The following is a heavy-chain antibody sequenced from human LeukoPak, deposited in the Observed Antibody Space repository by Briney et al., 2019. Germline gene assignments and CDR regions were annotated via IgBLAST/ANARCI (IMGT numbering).Heavy chain of an antibody. Sequence: PGGSLRLSCVASGFTFSDYYMSWIRQAPGKGLEWVSYISGSRSTIYYADSVKGRFTISRDNAKNSLYLQMNSLRAEDTAVYYCARGRVDIVATSHFDYWGQGTLVTVSS. CDR1: GFTFSDYY. V-gene: IGHV3-11*01. J-gene: IGHJ4*02. CDR2: ISGSRSTI. CDR3: ARGRVDIVATSHFDY. D-gene: IGHD5-12*01.